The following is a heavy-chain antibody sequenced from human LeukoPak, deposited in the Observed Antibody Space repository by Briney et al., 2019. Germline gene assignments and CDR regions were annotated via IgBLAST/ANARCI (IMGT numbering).Heavy chain of an antibody. CDR2: ISSNGGST. Sequence: PGGSLRLSCAASGFTFSSYAMHWVRQAPGKGLEYVSGISSNGGSTDYANSVKGRFTISRDNSKNTLYLQMGSLRAEDMAVYYCAREPTSWIFGVVNIDYWGQGTLVTVSS. V-gene: IGHV3-64*01. CDR3: AREPTSWIFGVVNIDY. J-gene: IGHJ4*02. D-gene: IGHD3-3*01. CDR1: GFTFSSYA.